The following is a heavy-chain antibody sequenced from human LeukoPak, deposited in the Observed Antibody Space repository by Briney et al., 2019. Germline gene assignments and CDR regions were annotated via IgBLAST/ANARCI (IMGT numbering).Heavy chain of an antibody. J-gene: IGHJ4*02. CDR1: GFTSSSYS. D-gene: IGHD3-10*01. Sequence: GGSLRLSCAASGFTSSSYSMHWGRQAPGEVLGWGAAIWFDGSLQYYRDSVMGRFSLPRDNAENSLYLQMNSLRADDTAVYYCARDRGHYGSGSYYADFWGQGTLVTVSS. CDR3: ARDRGHYGSGSYYADF. V-gene: IGHV3-33*01. CDR2: IWFDGSLQ.